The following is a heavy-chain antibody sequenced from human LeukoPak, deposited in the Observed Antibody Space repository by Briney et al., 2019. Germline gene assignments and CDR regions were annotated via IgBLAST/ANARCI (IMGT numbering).Heavy chain of an antibody. V-gene: IGHV3-49*04. CDR3: TRWAYNSGYLEY. J-gene: IGHJ4*02. Sequence: PGGSLRLSCIVSGFTIGDYGMAWGRQAPGKGLEWVGFIRTKANGGTTEYAASVKGRFTISRDDSKSIAYLQMNSLKTEDTAVYYCTRWAYNSGYLEYWGQGTLVTVSS. CDR1: GFTIGDYG. CDR2: IRTKANGGTT. D-gene: IGHD5-18*01.